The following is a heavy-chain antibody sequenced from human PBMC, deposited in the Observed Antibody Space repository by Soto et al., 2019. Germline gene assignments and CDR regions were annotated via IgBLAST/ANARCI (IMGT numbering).Heavy chain of an antibody. D-gene: IGHD6-13*01. V-gene: IGHV1-18*01. CDR1: GYTFSSYG. CDR2: ISGYNSIT. CDR3: ARAFGSTDY. Sequence: QVPLVQSGAEVKKPGASVKVSCEASGYTFSSYGISWVRQAPGQGFEWMGWISGYNSITRYAQKFQGRVTMTTDTSTSTAYMELRSLSSDDTAVYYCARAFGSTDYWGQGTLVTVSS. J-gene: IGHJ4*02.